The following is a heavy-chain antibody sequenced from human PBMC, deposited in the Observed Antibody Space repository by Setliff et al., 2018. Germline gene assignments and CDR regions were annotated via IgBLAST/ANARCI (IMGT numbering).Heavy chain of an antibody. CDR2: ISAYSGNT. Sequence: ASVKVSCKASGYTFTSYGISWVRQAPGQGLEWMGWISAYSGNTNYAQKLQGRVTMTTDTSTSTAHMELRSLRSDDTAVYYCARDVGPPDEAIWFGAYMDVWGQGTTVTVSS. V-gene: IGHV1-18*01. D-gene: IGHD3-10*01. CDR1: GYTFTSYG. J-gene: IGHJ6*02. CDR3: ARDVGPPDEAIWFGAYMDV.